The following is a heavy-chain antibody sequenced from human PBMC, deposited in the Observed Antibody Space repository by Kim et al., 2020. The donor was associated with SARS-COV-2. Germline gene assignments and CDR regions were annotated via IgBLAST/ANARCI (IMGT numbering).Heavy chain of an antibody. CDR2: IYYSGST. V-gene: IGHV4-39*01. CDR3: ASPTGDSSGWYDY. CDR1: GGSISSSSYY. J-gene: IGHJ4*02. Sequence: SETLSLTCTVSGGSISSSSYYWGWIRQPPGKGLEWIGSIYYSGSTYYNPSLKSRVTISVDTSKNQFSLKLSSVTAADTAVYYCASPTGDSSGWYDYWGQGTLVTVSS. D-gene: IGHD6-19*01.